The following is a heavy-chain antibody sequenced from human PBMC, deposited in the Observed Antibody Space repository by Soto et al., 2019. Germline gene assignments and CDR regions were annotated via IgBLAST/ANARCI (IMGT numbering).Heavy chain of an antibody. J-gene: IGHJ3*02. Sequence: SETLSLTCAVYGGSFSGYYWSWIRQPPGKGLEWIGEINHSGSTNYNPSLKSLVTISVDTSKNQFSLKLSSVTAADTAVYYCAVGKWSAFDIWGQGTMVTVSS. CDR3: AVGKWSAFDI. V-gene: IGHV4-34*01. CDR1: GGSFSGYY. CDR2: INHSGST. D-gene: IGHD3-16*01.